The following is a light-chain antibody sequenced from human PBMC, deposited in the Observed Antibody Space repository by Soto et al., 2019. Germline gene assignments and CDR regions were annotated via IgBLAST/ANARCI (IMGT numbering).Light chain of an antibody. V-gene: IGKV3-20*01. CDR1: QSVSSNY. CDR3: QQCGTSPWT. CDR2: SAT. J-gene: IGKJ1*01. Sequence: EIVLTQSPGTLSLSPGEGATLSCRASQSVSSNYLAWYQQKPGQAPRLLFYSATNRDTGIPDRFSASGSGTVFTLTISRLEPEDFAVYYCQQCGTSPWTCGQGTKVDIK.